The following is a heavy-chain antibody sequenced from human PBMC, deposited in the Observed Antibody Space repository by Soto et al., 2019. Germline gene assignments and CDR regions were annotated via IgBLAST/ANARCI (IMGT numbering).Heavy chain of an antibody. CDR1: GFTFSDYY. CDR2: ISASSSTI. D-gene: IGHD3-16*01. CDR3: ARRGGGSSHYFFYAMDV. V-gene: IGHV3-11*01. Sequence: QVQLVESGGGLVKPGGSLRLSCAASGFTFSDYYMNWVRQAPGKGLEWVAYISASSSTIFYGDSVKGRFTISRDNAKNSLSLQMDSLRAEDTGVYYCARRGGGSSHYFFYAMDVWGQGTTVTVS. J-gene: IGHJ6*02.